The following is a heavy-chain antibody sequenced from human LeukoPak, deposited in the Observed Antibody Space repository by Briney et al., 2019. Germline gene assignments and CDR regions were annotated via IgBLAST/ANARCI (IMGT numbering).Heavy chain of an antibody. D-gene: IGHD5-18*01. CDR1: GGSISSYY. J-gene: IGHJ3*01. CDR3: ARGLGRSYGAWYAFDF. Sequence: PSETLSLTCTVSGGSISSYYWSRIRQPPGKRLEWIGYIYYSGSTNYNPSLKSRVTISVDTSKNHFSLKLSSVTAPDTAVYYCARGLGRSYGAWYAFDFWGQGTMVTVSS. CDR2: IYYSGST. V-gene: IGHV4-59*08.